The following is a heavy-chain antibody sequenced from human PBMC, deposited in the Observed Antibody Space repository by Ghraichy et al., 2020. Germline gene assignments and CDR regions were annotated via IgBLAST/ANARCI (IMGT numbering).Heavy chain of an antibody. J-gene: IGHJ4*02. V-gene: IGHV1-18*01. CDR3: ARNGLRCSSIYCFLDY. CDR1: GYTFTNYG. CDR2: ISGNSDKS. D-gene: IGHD2-2*01. Sequence: ASVKVSCKVSGYTFTNYGITWVRQAPGQGLEWMGWISGNSDKSNYARKFQGRVTMTTDTSTSTAYMELRSLRSDDTAVYYCARNGLRCSSIYCFLDYGGKGTLVSVSS.